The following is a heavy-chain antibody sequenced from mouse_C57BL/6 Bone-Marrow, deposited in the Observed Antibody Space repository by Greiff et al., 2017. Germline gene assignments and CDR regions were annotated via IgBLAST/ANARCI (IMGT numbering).Heavy chain of an antibody. V-gene: IGHV1-63*01. D-gene: IGHD4-1*01. CDR3: ARAPNWVYFDY. Sequence: QVQLKESGAELVRPGTSVKMSCKASGYTFTNYWIGWAKQRPGHGLEWIGDIYPGGGYTNYNEKFKGKATLTADKSSSTAYMQFSSLTSEDSAIYYCARAPNWVYFDYWGQGTTLTVSS. J-gene: IGHJ2*01. CDR1: GYTFTNYW. CDR2: IYPGGGYT.